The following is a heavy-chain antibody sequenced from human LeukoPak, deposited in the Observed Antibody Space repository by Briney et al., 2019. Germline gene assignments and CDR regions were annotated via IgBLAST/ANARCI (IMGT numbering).Heavy chain of an antibody. J-gene: IGHJ3*02. V-gene: IGHV3-9*01. Sequence: GKSLRLSCAASGFTFGDDAMHWGRKAPATGLEREWGVSWNSGSIGYADSVKGRFTISRDNAKNSLYLQMNSLRAEDTALYYCAKADSGSYYRSAFDIWGQGTMVTVSS. CDR3: AKADSGSYYRSAFDI. CDR2: VSWNSGSI. CDR1: GFTFGDDA. D-gene: IGHD1-26*01.